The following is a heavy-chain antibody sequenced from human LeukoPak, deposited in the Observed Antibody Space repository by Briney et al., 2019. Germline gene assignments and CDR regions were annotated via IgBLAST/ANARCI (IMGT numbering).Heavy chain of an antibody. CDR2: LNPNSGNT. CDR3: TRGSSGRRDN. CDR1: GYTFTSCD. Sequence: ASVKVSCKASGYTFTSCDINWVRQATGQGLEWMGWLNPNSGNTGYGQSFQGRITMTRDISIGTAYMELSNLTSEDTAIYYCTRGSSGRRDNWGQGTLVTVSA. J-gene: IGHJ4*02. V-gene: IGHV1-8*01. D-gene: IGHD6-19*01.